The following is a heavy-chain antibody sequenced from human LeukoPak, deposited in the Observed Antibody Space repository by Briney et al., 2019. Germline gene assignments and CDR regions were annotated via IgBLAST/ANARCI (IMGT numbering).Heavy chain of an antibody. Sequence: PGGSLRLSCAASGFTFSSYAMPWGRQAPGKGLPWVAVISYDGSNKYYADSVKGRFTISRDNAKNSLYLQMNSLRAEDTALYYCAKGYHDYGDSSDAFDIWGQGTMVTVSS. CDR3: AKGYHDYGDSSDAFDI. V-gene: IGHV3-30-3*01. CDR1: GFTFSSYA. CDR2: ISYDGSNK. D-gene: IGHD4-17*01. J-gene: IGHJ3*02.